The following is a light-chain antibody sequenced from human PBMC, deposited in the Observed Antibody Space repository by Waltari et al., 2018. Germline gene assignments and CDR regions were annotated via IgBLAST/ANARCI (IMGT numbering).Light chain of an antibody. CDR1: QNIEND. J-gene: IGKJ1*01. CDR3: QQSYNDPTT. CDR2: SAS. V-gene: IGKV1-39*01. Sequence: DIQMTQSQSSLSASVGDRVTIACRASQNIENDLSWYHQKPGEAPRLLIFSASSPHSGVPSRFTGSGSGTDFALTIGGLQPEDSGIYYCQQSYNDPTTFGQGTRVQV.